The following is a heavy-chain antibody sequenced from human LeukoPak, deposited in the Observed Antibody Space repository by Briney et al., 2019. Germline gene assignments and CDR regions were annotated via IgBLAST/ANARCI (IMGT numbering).Heavy chain of an antibody. CDR3: ARDPNGDYIGAFDM. V-gene: IGHV3-23*01. J-gene: IGHJ3*02. D-gene: IGHD4-17*01. CDR1: GFTFSAYA. Sequence: GGSLRLSCTASGFTFSAYAMMWVRQAPGTGPEWVSAIRGGGTSEFYADSVKGRFRISRDNSKDTLFLQMNSLRAKDTAVYYCARDPNGDYIGAFDMWGPGTMVTVSS. CDR2: IRGGGTSE.